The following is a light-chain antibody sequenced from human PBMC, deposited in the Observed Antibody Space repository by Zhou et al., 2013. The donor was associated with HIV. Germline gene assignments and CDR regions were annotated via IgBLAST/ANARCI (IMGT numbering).Light chain of an antibody. CDR1: ETVGRS. CDR3: QQYNTYWT. Sequence: IQMTQSPSIVSASLGVRVTITCRANETVGRSLAWYQQKRGKAPSLVIYETSILDKGVPSRFAGSGSGTEFILTITSLQPDDLATYYCQQYNTYWTFGQGTKVEIK. CDR2: ETS. J-gene: IGKJ1*01. V-gene: IGKV1-5*01.